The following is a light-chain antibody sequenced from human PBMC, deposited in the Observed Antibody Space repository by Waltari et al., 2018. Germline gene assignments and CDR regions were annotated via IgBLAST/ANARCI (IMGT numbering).Light chain of an antibody. CDR3: NSYTGSSSWV. J-gene: IGLJ3*02. CDR1: SSDGGCSHY. CDR2: DVS. V-gene: IGLV2-14*01. Sequence: QSALTQPASVSGSPGQSITISCYGTSSDGGCSHYVSWYQQHPCKAPKLMIYDVSQRPSGVSDRFSGSKSGNTASLTISGLQAEDEADYYCNSYTGSSSWVFGGGTKVTVL.